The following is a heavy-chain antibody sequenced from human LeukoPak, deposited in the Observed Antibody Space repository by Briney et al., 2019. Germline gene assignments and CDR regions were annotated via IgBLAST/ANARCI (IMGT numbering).Heavy chain of an antibody. D-gene: IGHD3-10*01. Sequence: SETLSLTCTVSGGSISSSSYYWGWIRQPPGKGLEWIGSIYYSGSTYYNPSLKSRVTISVDTSKNQFSLKLSSVTAADTAVYYCARVYGSGPGTAYYFDYWGQGTLVTVSS. CDR3: ARVYGSGPGTAYYFDY. CDR2: IYYSGST. CDR1: GGSISSSSYY. J-gene: IGHJ4*02. V-gene: IGHV4-39*07.